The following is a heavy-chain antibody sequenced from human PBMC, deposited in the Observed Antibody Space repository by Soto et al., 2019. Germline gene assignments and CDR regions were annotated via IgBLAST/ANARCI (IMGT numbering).Heavy chain of an antibody. Sequence: GGSLRLSCAASGFTFDDYAMHWVRQAPGKGLEWVSGISWNSGSIGYADSVKGRFTISRDNAKNSLYLQMNSLRAEDTALYYCAKDLSSSGWYGNYYYYMDVWGKGTTVTVSS. CDR1: GFTFDDYA. J-gene: IGHJ6*03. CDR2: ISWNSGSI. D-gene: IGHD6-19*01. V-gene: IGHV3-9*01. CDR3: AKDLSSSGWYGNYYYYMDV.